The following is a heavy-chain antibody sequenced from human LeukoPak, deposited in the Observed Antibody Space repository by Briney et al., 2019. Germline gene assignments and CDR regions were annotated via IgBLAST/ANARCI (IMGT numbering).Heavy chain of an antibody. CDR2: IQYDGSKK. Sequence: SGGSLRLSCVASGFTFSSNGMHWVRQAPGKGLEWVTFIQYDGSKKYYADSVKGRFTISRDNSKNTLYLEMNSLRAEDTAVYYCAKWELLPETAWFDPWGQGTLVTVSS. V-gene: IGHV3-30*02. J-gene: IGHJ5*02. D-gene: IGHD1-26*01. CDR1: GFTFSSNG. CDR3: AKWELLPETAWFDP.